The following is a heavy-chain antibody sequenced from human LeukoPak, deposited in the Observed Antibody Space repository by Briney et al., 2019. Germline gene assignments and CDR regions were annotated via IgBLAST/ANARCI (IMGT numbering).Heavy chain of an antibody. CDR3: AKGRVLRYFDWSPMFDY. D-gene: IGHD3-9*01. CDR1: GFTFSSYA. V-gene: IGHV3-23*01. Sequence: GGSLRLSCAASGFTFSSYAMSWVRQAPGKGLERVSAISGSGGSTYYADSVKGRFTISRDNSKNTLYLQMNSLRAEDTAVYYCAKGRVLRYFDWSPMFDYWGQGTLVTVSS. CDR2: ISGSGGST. J-gene: IGHJ4*02.